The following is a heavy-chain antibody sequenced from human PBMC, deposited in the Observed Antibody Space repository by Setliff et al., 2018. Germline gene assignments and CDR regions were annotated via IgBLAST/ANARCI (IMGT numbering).Heavy chain of an antibody. Sequence: ASVKVSCKASGYTFTGYYMHWVRQAPGQGLEWMGWINPNSGGTNYAQKFQGWVTMTRDTSISTAYMELSRLRSDDTAVYYCARDLGQLEGPDYYMDVWGKGTTVTVSS. CDR2: INPNSGGT. V-gene: IGHV1-2*04. CDR3: ARDLGQLEGPDYYMDV. D-gene: IGHD1-1*01. CDR1: GYTFTGYY. J-gene: IGHJ6*03.